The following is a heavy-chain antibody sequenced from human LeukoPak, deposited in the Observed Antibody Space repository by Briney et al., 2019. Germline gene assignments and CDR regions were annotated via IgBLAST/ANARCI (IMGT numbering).Heavy chain of an antibody. V-gene: IGHV1-18*04. D-gene: IGHD3-10*01. J-gene: IGHJ4*02. Sequence: ASVTVSCKASGYTFTSYGISWVRQAPGQGLEWMGWISAYNGNTNYAQKLQGRVTMTTDTSTSTAYMELRSLRSDDTAVYYCASSRDYYYGSGSHPNDYWGQGTLVTVSS. CDR3: ASSRDYYYGSGSHPNDY. CDR1: GYTFTSYG. CDR2: ISAYNGNT.